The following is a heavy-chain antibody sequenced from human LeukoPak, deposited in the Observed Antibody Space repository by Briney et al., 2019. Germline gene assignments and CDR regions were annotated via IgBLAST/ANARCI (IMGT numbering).Heavy chain of an antibody. CDR2: IYYSGST. V-gene: IGHV4-59*01. CDR3: ARYGDYDANTYDI. Sequence: SETLSLTCTVSGVSISSYYWSWIRQPPGKGLEGIGYIYYSGSTNYNPSLKSRVTISVDTSKNQFSLKLSSVTAADTAVYFCARYGDYDANTYDIWGQGTMVTVSS. D-gene: IGHD5-12*01. J-gene: IGHJ3*02. CDR1: GVSISSYY.